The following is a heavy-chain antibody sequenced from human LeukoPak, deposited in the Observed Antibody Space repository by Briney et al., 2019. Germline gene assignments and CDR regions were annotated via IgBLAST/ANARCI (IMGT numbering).Heavy chain of an antibody. CDR1: GYTFSTYD. V-gene: IGHV1-8*01. J-gene: IGHJ4*02. CDR3: ARGVRNQLLSEY. D-gene: IGHD2-2*01. CDR2: VNPNSGNT. Sequence: ASVKVSCKAPGYTFSTYDVTWVRQAPGQGLEWMGWVNPNSGNTGYAQKFRGKVTMTSDSSISSAYMELSSLTSEDTAVYYCARGVRNQLLSEYWGQGTLITVSS.